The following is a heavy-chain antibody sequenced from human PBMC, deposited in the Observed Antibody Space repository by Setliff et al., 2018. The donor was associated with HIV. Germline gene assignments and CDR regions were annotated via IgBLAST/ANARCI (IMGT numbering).Heavy chain of an antibody. CDR3: ARRGMWSYETGGNPTATFDY. J-gene: IGHJ4*02. CDR2: IYFSGTP. D-gene: IGHD2-8*02. V-gene: IGHV4-39*01. CDR1: GGSLNSRSYY. Sequence: PSETLSLTCTVSGGSLNSRSYYWAWIRQPPGKGLAWVASIYFSGTPYYNPSLKNRVTISVDTSKNQFSLKLSSVTAADTAVYYCARRGMWSYETGGNPTATFDYWGQGVLVTVSS.